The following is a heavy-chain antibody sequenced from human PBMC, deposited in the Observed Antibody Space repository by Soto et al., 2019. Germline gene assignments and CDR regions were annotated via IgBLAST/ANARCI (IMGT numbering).Heavy chain of an antibody. CDR2: IGGYNGNT. V-gene: IGHV1-18*03. D-gene: IGHD4-17*01. Sequence: QVQLEQSGAEVKKPGASVKVSCKTSGFLFSSHGVNWVRRAPGQGLEWMGWIGGYNGNTNYAQKFQGRVTMTTDTSTNTDYLALRSLGSDDMAIYYCASGAGQARDFGGPFDYWVQGTLVTVSS. J-gene: IGHJ4*02. CDR1: GFLFSSHG. CDR3: ASGAGQARDFGGPFDY.